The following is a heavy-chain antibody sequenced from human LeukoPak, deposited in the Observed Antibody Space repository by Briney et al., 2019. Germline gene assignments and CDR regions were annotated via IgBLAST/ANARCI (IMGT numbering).Heavy chain of an antibody. D-gene: IGHD2-15*01. CDR1: GYSIAHGFF. CDR3: ARVEVPRDINDWYFDL. J-gene: IGHJ2*01. Sequence: SETLSLTCTVSGYSIAHGFFWAWIRQPPGGGLEWIGSLYHSGTTYYNTSLRSRISTSVDTSKNQFSLKLRLVTVADTAVYYCARVEVPRDINDWYFDLWGRGTLVTVSS. V-gene: IGHV4-38-2*02. CDR2: LYHSGTT.